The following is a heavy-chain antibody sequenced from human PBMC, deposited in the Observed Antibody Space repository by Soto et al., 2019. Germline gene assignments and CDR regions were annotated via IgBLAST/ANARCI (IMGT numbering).Heavy chain of an antibody. J-gene: IGHJ5*02. D-gene: IGHD3-16*02. V-gene: IGHV4-30-4*01. CDR2: IYYSGST. Sequence: SETLSLTCTFSGASISSGDYYWSWIRQPPGKGLEWIGYIYYSGSTYYNPSLKSRVTISVDTSKNQFSLKLSSVTAADTAVYYCAGLQSMRLSGLDPWGQGTLVTVSS. CDR1: GASISSGDYY. CDR3: AGLQSMRLSGLDP.